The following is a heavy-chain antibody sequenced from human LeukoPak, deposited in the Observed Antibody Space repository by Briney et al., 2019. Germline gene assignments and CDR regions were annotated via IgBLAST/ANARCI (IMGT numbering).Heavy chain of an antibody. CDR1: GFTFSSYW. Sequence: GGSLRLSCAASGFTFSSYWMHWVRQAPGKGLVWVSRINSDGSSTSYADSVKGRFTISRDNAKNTLYLQMNSPRAEDTAVYYCARDFSYDFWSGYAYYYYGMDVWGQGTTVTVSS. CDR2: INSDGSST. V-gene: IGHV3-74*01. D-gene: IGHD3-3*01. CDR3: ARDFSYDFWSGYAYYYYGMDV. J-gene: IGHJ6*02.